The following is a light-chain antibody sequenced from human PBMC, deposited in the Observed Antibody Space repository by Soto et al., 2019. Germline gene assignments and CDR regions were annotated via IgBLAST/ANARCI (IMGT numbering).Light chain of an antibody. V-gene: IGLV4-69*01. CDR1: SGHSSFA. CDR2: LNSDGSH. CDR3: QTWGTGIRV. J-gene: IGLJ2*01. Sequence: QSVLTQSPSASASLGASVKLTCTLSSGHSSFAIAWHQQQPEKGPRYLMKLNSDGSHSKGDGIPDRFSGSRSGAERYHTISSLQSEDEADYYCQTWGTGIRVFGGGTKLTVL.